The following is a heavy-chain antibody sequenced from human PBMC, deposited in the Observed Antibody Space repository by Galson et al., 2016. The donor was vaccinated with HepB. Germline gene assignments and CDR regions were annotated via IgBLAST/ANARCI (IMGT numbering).Heavy chain of an antibody. CDR2: ISYDGRNE. CDR3: AKGHCSGGTCVYFDS. D-gene: IGHD2-15*01. Sequence: SLRRSCAASGFILSDHAIHWVRQAPGKGLEWVAVISYDGRNEYFVDSVKGRFSLSRDNSKNTLYLQMNSLRAEDTAVYYCAKGHCSGGTCVYFDSWGPGTLVTVSS. V-gene: IGHV3-30*04. J-gene: IGHJ4*02. CDR1: GFILSDHA.